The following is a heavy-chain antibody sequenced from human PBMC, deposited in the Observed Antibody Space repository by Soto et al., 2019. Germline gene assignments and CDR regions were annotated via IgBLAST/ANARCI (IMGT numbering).Heavy chain of an antibody. D-gene: IGHD3-10*01. V-gene: IGHV4-34*01. CDR1: GGSFSGYY. Sequence: SETLSLTCAIYGGSFSGYYWSWIRQPPGKGLEWIGEINHSGSTNYNPSLKSRVTISVDTSKNQFSLKLSSVTAADTAVYYCARERYYGSGSPNLYYYMDVWGKGPTVTVSS. J-gene: IGHJ6*03. CDR3: ARERYYGSGSPNLYYYMDV. CDR2: INHSGST.